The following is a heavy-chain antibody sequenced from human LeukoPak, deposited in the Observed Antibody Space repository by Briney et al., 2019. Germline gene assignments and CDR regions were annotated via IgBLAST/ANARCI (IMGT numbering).Heavy chain of an antibody. CDR3: ARYDYYDTSGIDY. Sequence: ASVKVSCKASGYTFNSYGISWVRQAPGRGLEWMGWISAYNGNTNYAQKLQGRVTMTTDTSTSTAYMQLRSLRSDDTAVYYCARYDYYDTSGIDYWGQGTLVTVSS. CDR1: GYTFNSYG. V-gene: IGHV1-18*01. D-gene: IGHD3-22*01. J-gene: IGHJ4*02. CDR2: ISAYNGNT.